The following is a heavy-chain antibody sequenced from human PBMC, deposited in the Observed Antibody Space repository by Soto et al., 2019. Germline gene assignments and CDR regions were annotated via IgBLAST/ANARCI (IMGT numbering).Heavy chain of an antibody. J-gene: IGHJ5*02. CDR2: ICATGGNT. D-gene: IGHD3-10*01. CDR3: AKGRGGFDP. Sequence: AGSLTLSCAASGFTFSYYALNWVRQAPGKGLEWVSSICATGGNTYYADSVKGPFTISNDNSKSSLHLQMNSLGVEDTAIYYCAKGRGGFDPWGQGTLVTDSS. V-gene: IGHV3-23*01. CDR1: GFTFSYYA.